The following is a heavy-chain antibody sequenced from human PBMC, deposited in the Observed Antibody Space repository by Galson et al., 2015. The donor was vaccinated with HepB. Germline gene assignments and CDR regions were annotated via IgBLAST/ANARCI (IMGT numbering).Heavy chain of an antibody. CDR2: ISSSSSTI. CDR1: GFTFSSYS. Sequence: SLRLSCAASGFTFSSYSMNWVRQAPGKGLEWVSSISSSSSTIYYADSVEGRFTISRDSSKNSLYLQMNSLRDEDTAVYYCAKDPYYDSSCSSYCFDYWGQGTLVTVSS. CDR3: AKDPYYDSSCSSYCFDY. V-gene: IGHV3-48*02. D-gene: IGHD3-22*01. J-gene: IGHJ4*02.